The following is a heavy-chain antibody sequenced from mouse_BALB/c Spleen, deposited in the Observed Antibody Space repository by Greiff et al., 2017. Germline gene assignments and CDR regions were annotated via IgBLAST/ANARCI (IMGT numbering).Heavy chain of an antibody. V-gene: IGHV5-6*01. CDR3: ARQGYERYDAWFAY. Sequence: EVQGVESGGDLVKPGGSLKLSCAASGFTFSSYGMSWVRQTPDKRLEWVATISSGGSYTYYPDSVKGRFTISRDNAKNTLYLQMSSLKSEDTAMYYCARQGYERYDAWFAYWGQGTLVTVSA. J-gene: IGHJ3*01. CDR1: GFTFSSYG. CDR2: ISSGGSYT. D-gene: IGHD2-14*01.